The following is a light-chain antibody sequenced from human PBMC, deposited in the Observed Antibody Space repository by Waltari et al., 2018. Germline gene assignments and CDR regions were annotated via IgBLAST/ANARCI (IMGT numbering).Light chain of an antibody. CDR3: QQYVTSPLA. CDR1: QSVSSSY. V-gene: IGKV3-20*01. Sequence: EIVLTQSPGTLSLSPGERATLSCTASQSVSSSYLAWYQQKPGQAPRLLIYGASSRATGIPDRFSGSGSGTDFTLTISRLEPEDFAVYYCQQYVTSPLAFGQGTRLEIK. CDR2: GAS. J-gene: IGKJ5*01.